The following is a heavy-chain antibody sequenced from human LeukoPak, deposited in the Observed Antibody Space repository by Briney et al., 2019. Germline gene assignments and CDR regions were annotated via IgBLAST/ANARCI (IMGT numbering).Heavy chain of an antibody. Sequence: GGSLRLSCAASGFTFSSYGMNWVRQAPGKGLEWVSSISSSSSYIYYADSVKGRFTISRDNSKNTLYLQMNSLRAEDTAVYYCASDYDYVWGSYRHKDYWGQGTLVTVSS. V-gene: IGHV3-21*01. CDR3: ASDYDYVWGSYRHKDY. CDR1: GFTFSSYG. CDR2: ISSSSSYI. D-gene: IGHD3-16*02. J-gene: IGHJ4*02.